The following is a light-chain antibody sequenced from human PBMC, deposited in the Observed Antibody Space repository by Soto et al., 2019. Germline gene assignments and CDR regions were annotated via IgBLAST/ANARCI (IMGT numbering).Light chain of an antibody. Sequence: EVVLTQSPATLSLSPGERATLSCRASQSVSTYLAWYQQKPGQPPRLLIYGASNRVTGTPARFSGSGSGTDFTLTISSLEPEDFAVYYCHQRSNWPPFTFGPGTKVEIK. J-gene: IGKJ3*01. CDR3: HQRSNWPPFT. CDR2: GAS. V-gene: IGKV3-11*01. CDR1: QSVSTY.